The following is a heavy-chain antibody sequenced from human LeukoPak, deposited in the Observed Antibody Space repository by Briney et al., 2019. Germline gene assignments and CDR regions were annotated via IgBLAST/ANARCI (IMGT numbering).Heavy chain of an antibody. Sequence: SVKVSCKASGGTFSSYAISWVRQAPGQGLEWMGGIIPTFGTANYAQKFQGRVTITADESTSTAYMELSSLRSEDTAVYYCATSQYESRGSGGWSYYFGYWGQGTLVTVSS. CDR2: IIPTFGTA. CDR1: GGTFSSYA. D-gene: IGHD6-19*01. CDR3: ATSQYESRGSGGWSYYFGY. V-gene: IGHV1-69*01. J-gene: IGHJ4*02.